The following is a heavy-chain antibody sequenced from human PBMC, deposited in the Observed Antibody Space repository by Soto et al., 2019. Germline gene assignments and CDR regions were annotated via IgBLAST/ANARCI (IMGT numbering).Heavy chain of an antibody. CDR2: ISGSGGST. V-gene: IGHV3-23*01. CDR1: GFTFSSYA. D-gene: IGHD3-3*01. Sequence: PGGSLRLSCAASGFTFSSYAMSWVRQAPGKGLEWVSAISGSGGSTYYAESVKGRFTISRDNSKKTLYLQMNSLRAEDTAVYFCAKDRLRFLEWLSGALDAFDIWGQGTMVTVSS. CDR3: AKDRLRFLEWLSGALDAFDI. J-gene: IGHJ3*02.